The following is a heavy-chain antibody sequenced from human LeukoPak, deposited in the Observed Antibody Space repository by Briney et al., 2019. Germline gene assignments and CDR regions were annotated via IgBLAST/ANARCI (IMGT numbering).Heavy chain of an antibody. V-gene: IGHV3-30-3*02. J-gene: IGHJ4*02. D-gene: IGHD4-11*01. CDR2: ISYDGSNK. CDR1: GFTFSSYA. CDR3: AGGTVTPPYPGCDY. Sequence: AGGSLRLSCAASGFTFSSYAMHWVRQAPGKGLEWVAVISYDGSNKYYADSVKGRFTISRDNSKDTLYLQMNSLRAEDTAVYYCAGGTVTPPYPGCDYWGQGTLVTVSS.